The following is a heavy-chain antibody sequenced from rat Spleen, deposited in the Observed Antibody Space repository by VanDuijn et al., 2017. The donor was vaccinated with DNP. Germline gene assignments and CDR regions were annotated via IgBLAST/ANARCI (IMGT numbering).Heavy chain of an antibody. J-gene: IGHJ2*01. CDR2: ISYDGGST. V-gene: IGHV5-20*01. CDR3: ARPDY. CDR1: GFTFSDYY. Sequence: EVQLVESGGGLVQPGRSLKLSCAASGFTFSDYYMTWVRQAPTKGLEWVAYISYDGGSTYYRGSVQGRFTISRDNAESTLYLQMDSLRSEDTATYYCARPDYWGQGVMVTVSS.